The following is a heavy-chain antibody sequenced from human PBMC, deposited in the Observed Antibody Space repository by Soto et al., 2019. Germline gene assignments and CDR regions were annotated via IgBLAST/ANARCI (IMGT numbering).Heavy chain of an antibody. CDR3: AREGCSSTSCYNYGMDV. D-gene: IGHD2-2*02. CDR2: IYYSGST. J-gene: IGHJ6*02. V-gene: IGHV4-59*01. Sequence: SETLSLTCTVSGGSISSYYWSWIRQPPGKGLEWIGYIYYSGSTNYNPSLKSRVTISVDTSKNQFSLKLSSVTAADTAVYYCAREGCSSTSCYNYGMDVWGQGTTVTVSS. CDR1: GGSISSYY.